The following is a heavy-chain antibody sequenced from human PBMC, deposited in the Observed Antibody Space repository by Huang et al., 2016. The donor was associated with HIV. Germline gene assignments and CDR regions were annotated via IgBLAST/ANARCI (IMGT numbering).Heavy chain of an antibody. CDR1: GFTFSSYW. V-gene: IGHV3-74*01. J-gene: IGHJ4*02. CDR2: IKIDGSSS. D-gene: IGHD3-22*01. CDR3: VRDPRIQSWLNYFDY. Sequence: EVQLVESGGGLVQPGGSLRLSCAASGFTFSSYWMHWVRQAPGRGLVWVSSIKIDGSSSGYADSVKGRFTISRDNAKNTLYLQMNSLRAEDTAVYYCVRDPRIQSWLNYFDYWGQGTLVSVSS.